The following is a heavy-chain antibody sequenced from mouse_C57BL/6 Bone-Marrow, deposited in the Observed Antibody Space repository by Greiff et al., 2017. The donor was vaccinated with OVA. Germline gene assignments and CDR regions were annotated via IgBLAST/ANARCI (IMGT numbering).Heavy chain of an antibody. CDR3: ALDGYYLAWFAY. J-gene: IGHJ3*01. CDR2: INPSTGGT. CDR1: GYSFTGYY. D-gene: IGHD2-3*01. V-gene: IGHV1-42*01. Sequence: VQLQQSGPELVKPGASVKISCKASGYSFTGYYMNWVKQSPEKSLEWIGEINPSTGGTTYNQKFKAKATLTVDKSSSTAYMQLKSLTSEDSAVYYCALDGYYLAWFAYWGQGTLVTVSA.